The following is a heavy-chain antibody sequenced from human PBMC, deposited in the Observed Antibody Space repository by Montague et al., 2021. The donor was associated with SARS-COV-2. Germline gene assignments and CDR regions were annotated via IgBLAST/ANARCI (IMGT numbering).Heavy chain of an antibody. CDR3: ARVGGNEYRFFDY. V-gene: IGHV4-61*02. CDR1: GVAERRRR. J-gene: IGHJ4*02. D-gene: IGHD1-1*01. Sequence: TLSLTCTVSGVAERRRRPEEHTSELQSPMYLVCRLLLETNKGTNYNPSLKSRVTISVDTSNNQFSLSLTSVTAADTAVYYCARVGGNEYRFFDYWGQGSLVTVSS. CDR2: LETNKGT.